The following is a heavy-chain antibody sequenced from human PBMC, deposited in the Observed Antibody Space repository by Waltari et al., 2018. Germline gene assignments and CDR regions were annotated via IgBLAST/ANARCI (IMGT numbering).Heavy chain of an antibody. CDR2: ISAYNGNT. J-gene: IGHJ4*02. CDR1: GYTFTSYG. V-gene: IGHV1-18*01. Sequence: QVQLVQSGAEVQKPGASVKVSCKASGYTFTSYGISWVRQAPGQGLEWMGWISAYNGNTNYAQKFQGKVTMTADKSTTTAYMELRSLRSDDTAVYFCARNQWWSFDYWGQGTLVTVSS. CDR3: ARNQWWSFDY. D-gene: IGHD2-15*01.